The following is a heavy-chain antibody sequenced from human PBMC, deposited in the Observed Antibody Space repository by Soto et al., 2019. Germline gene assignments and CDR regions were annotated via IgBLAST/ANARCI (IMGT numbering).Heavy chain of an antibody. CDR2: IIPIYGTA. CDR1: GGTFSTYA. CDR3: AREDKPGGYTPPGTSGFDS. Sequence: GASVKVSCKSSGGTFSTYAISCVRQAPGQGLEWMGGIIPIYGTANYAQKFQGRLTMTADESTSTVYMELSSLRSDDTAVYYCAREDKPGGYTPPGTSGFDSWGQGTLVTVSS. V-gene: IGHV1-69*13. J-gene: IGHJ4*02. D-gene: IGHD5-12*01.